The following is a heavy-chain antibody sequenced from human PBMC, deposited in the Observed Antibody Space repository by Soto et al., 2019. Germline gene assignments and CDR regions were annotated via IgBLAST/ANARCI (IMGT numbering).Heavy chain of an antibody. CDR1: GFTFSAYS. CDR2: ISSNGGDI. D-gene: IGHD6-6*01. Sequence: EVQVVESGGGLVKPGGSLRLSCAVSGFTFSAYSMNWVRQAPGKGLEWVSSISSNGGDIYYADSVRGRFTISRDNAGNSPSLQMNSLRVEDTAVYFCARLVGWPSRSDFWGQGALVTVSS. V-gene: IGHV3-21*01. CDR3: ARLVGWPSRSDF. J-gene: IGHJ4*02.